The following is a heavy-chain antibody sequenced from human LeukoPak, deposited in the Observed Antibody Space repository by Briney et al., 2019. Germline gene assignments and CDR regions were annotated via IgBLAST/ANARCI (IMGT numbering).Heavy chain of an antibody. J-gene: IGHJ6*02. CDR2: ISAYNGYT. CDR1: GYTFTDFY. D-gene: IGHD3-10*01. V-gene: IGHV1-18*04. Sequence: GASVRVSCKASGYTFTDFYMHWVRQAPGQGLEWMGWISAYNGYTNYAQNFQGRVTMTTDASTSTAYMELRSLRSDDTAVYYCVREVTMVRGVITFYHYNGMDVWGQGTAVTVSS. CDR3: VREVTMVRGVITFYHYNGMDV.